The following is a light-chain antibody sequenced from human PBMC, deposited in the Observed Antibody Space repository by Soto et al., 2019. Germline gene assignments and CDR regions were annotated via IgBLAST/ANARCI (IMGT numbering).Light chain of an antibody. CDR2: AAS. V-gene: IGKV1-8*01. CDR1: QGISSY. J-gene: IGKJ2*01. CDR3: QQYYSYPPT. Sequence: AIRMTQSPSSFSASTGDRVTITCRASQGISSYLAWYQQKPGKAPKLLIYAASTFQSGVPSRFRGSGSGTDFTLTISCLQSEDFATYYCQQYYSYPPTFGQGNKLEIK.